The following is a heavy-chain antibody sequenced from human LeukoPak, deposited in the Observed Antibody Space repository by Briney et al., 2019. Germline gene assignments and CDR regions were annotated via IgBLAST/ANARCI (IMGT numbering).Heavy chain of an antibody. V-gene: IGHV3-30*02. CDR1: GFTFSSYG. Sequence: GGSLRLSCAASGFTFSSYGMYWVRQAPGKGLDWVAFLRYDGSNKYYPDSVKGRFTISRDNPKIPLTLHRDRLGPEDTAVYYCAKGQRVSGPWGQGTLVTVSS. CDR2: LRYDGSNK. J-gene: IGHJ5*02. D-gene: IGHD5/OR15-5a*01. CDR3: AKGQRVSGP.